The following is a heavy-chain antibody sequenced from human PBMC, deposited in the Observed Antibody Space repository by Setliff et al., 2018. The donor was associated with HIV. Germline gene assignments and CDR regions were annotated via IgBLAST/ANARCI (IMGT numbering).Heavy chain of an antibody. CDR1: GASLSPYF. J-gene: IGHJ4*02. CDR2: ISHNGGF. CDR3: VRGANFYTPRKRIFDY. D-gene: IGHD3-3*01. Sequence: PSETLSLTCAVYGASLSPYFWHWIRQSPGKGLEWIGEISHNGGFNYSPSLESRLTMSVDTPRNQVSLNLSAVTAADTAIYYCVRGANFYTPRKRIFDYWGQGQWSPSP. V-gene: IGHV4-34*01.